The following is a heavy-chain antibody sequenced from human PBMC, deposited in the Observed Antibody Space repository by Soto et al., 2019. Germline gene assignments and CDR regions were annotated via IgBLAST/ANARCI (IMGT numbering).Heavy chain of an antibody. V-gene: IGHV3-53*01. CDR1: GFNVSNNY. D-gene: IGHD6-25*01. Sequence: EAQLVESGGGLIQPGGSLRLSCAVSGFNVSNNYMSWVRQAPGKGLEWVAVIYRGDAKYYADYVRGRFTISRDTSKNTVYLQMNILRAEDTAVYYCARDRSDSSRADSFDFWGQGTMVTVSS. J-gene: IGHJ3*01. CDR2: IYRGDAK. CDR3: ARDRSDSSRADSFDF.